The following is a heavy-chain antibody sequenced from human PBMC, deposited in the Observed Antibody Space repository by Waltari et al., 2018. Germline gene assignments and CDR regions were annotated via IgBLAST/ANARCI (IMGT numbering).Heavy chain of an antibody. Sequence: QVQLVQSVAEVKKPGSSVKVSCKASGGTFSSYTISWVRQAPGQGLEWMGRIIPILGIANYAQKFQGRVTITADKSTSTAYMELSSLRSEDTAVYYCARDLGHGDVEQTYFDYWGQGTLVTVSS. CDR1: GGTFSSYT. CDR2: IIPILGIA. CDR3: ARDLGHGDVEQTYFDY. V-gene: IGHV1-69*08. J-gene: IGHJ4*02. D-gene: IGHD4-17*01.